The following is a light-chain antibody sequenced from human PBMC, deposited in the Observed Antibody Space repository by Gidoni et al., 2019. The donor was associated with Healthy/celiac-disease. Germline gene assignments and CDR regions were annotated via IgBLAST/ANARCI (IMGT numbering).Light chain of an antibody. V-gene: IGKV1-27*01. J-gene: IGKJ4*01. CDR1: QGISNY. CDR3: QKYNSAPLT. CDR2: AAS. Sequence: DIQMTQSPSSLSASVGDRVTITCRASQGISNYLAWYQQKPGKVPKLLIYAASTLQSGVPSRFSGSGSGTDFTLTISSLQPEDVATYYCQKYNSAPLTFXEXPRWRSN.